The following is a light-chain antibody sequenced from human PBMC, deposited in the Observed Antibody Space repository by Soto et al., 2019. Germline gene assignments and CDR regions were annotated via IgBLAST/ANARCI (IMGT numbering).Light chain of an antibody. V-gene: IGLV2-23*02. CDR1: RSDVGSYNS. Sequence: QSVLTQPPSVSETPGQRVTISCSGTRSDVGSYNSIAWYQQHPGKAPRVVIFEVTKRPSGISDRFSGSKSGYTASLRISGLQAEDEADYFCLSYAGNSIWLFGGGTKVTVL. CDR2: EVT. CDR3: LSYAGNSIWL. J-gene: IGLJ2*01.